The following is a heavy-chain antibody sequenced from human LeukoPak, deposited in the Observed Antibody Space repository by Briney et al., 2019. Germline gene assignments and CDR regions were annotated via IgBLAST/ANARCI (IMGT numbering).Heavy chain of an antibody. D-gene: IGHD2-21*01. J-gene: IGHJ4*02. CDR3: ARGKGGDFYYLDY. Sequence: SGGSLRLSCAASGFTFDDYTMHWVRQAPGKGLEWVSLISWDGGSTYYADSVKGRFTISRDDAKNSLYLQMNGLRAEDTAFYYCARGKGGDFYYLDYWGQGAHVTVSS. CDR2: ISWDGGST. V-gene: IGHV3-43*01. CDR1: GFTFDDYT.